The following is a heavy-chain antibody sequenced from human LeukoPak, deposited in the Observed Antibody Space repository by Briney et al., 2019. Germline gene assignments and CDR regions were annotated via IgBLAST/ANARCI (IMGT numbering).Heavy chain of an antibody. D-gene: IGHD6-19*01. CDR2: IVTSGDT. Sequence: PGGSLRLSCAASGFTFSNYPMNWVRQAPGKGLEWVSSIVTSGDTFHADSVKGRFTISRDNSKNTLYLQMNSLRAEDTAIYYCTKRLYSSGWFAFDIWGLGTMVTVSS. CDR1: GFTFSNYP. CDR3: TKRLYSSGWFAFDI. V-gene: IGHV3-23*05. J-gene: IGHJ3*02.